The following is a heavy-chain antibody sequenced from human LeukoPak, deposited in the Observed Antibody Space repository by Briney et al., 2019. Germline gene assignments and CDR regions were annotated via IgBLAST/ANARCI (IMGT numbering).Heavy chain of an antibody. CDR1: RITFRHHA. D-gene: IGHD3-16*01. CDR3: AKDKLMTSFDY. Sequence: GGSLRLSCVASRITFRHHAMNWVRQAPGKGLEWVSSIFDSGAPSYYSDSVKGRFTISRDNSKNTLYLQMNSLRAEDTAVYYCAKDKLMTSFDYWGQGTLVTVSS. V-gene: IGHV3-23*01. J-gene: IGHJ4*02. CDR2: IFDSGAPS.